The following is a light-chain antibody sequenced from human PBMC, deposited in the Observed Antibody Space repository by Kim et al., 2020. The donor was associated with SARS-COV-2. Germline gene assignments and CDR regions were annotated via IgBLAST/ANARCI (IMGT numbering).Light chain of an antibody. CDR2: RNV. Sequence: GQSGPISCSGSASHIGRYSVSWYQHVPGTAPKLLIYRNVQRPSGVLDRFSGSKSGTSASLAISGLRSEDEAEYFCAAWDENLNGYVFGSGTKVTVL. V-gene: IGLV1-47*01. J-gene: IGLJ1*01. CDR1: ASHIGRYS. CDR3: AAWDENLNGYV.